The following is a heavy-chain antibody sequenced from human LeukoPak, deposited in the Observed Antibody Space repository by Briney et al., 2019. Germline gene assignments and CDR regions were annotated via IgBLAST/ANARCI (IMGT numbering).Heavy chain of an antibody. V-gene: IGHV3-15*01. CDR1: GFTFSNAW. D-gene: IGHD6-13*01. J-gene: IGHJ4*02. CDR2: IKSKTDGGTT. CDR3: TTNAAVGTWEVFDY. Sequence: PGGSLRLSCAASGFTFSNAWMSWVRQAPGKGLEWVGRIKSKTDGGTTDYAAPVKGRFTISRDDSKNTVYLQMNSLKTEDTAVYYCTTNAAVGTWEVFDYWGQGTLVTVSS.